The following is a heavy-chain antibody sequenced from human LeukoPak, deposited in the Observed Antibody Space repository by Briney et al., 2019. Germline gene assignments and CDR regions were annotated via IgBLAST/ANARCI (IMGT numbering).Heavy chain of an antibody. J-gene: IGHJ4*02. CDR2: IYYSGST. V-gene: IGHV4-39*01. Sequence: PSETLSLTCTVSGGSISSSSNYWGWIRQPPGRGLEWIGSIYYSGSTYYNPSLKSRVTISVDTSKNQFSLKLSSVTAADTAVYYCARRTLGFDYWGQGTLVTVSS. D-gene: IGHD1-14*01. CDR1: GGSISSSSNY. CDR3: ARRTLGFDY.